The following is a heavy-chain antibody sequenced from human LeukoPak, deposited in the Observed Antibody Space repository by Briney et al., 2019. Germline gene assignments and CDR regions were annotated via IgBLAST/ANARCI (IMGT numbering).Heavy chain of an antibody. Sequence: GASVKVSCKASGYTFTGYYMHWVRQAPGQGLEWMGWISAYNGNTNYAQKLQGRVTMTTDTSTSTAYMELRSLRSDDTAVYYCAREFPDYGDYWGQGTLVTVSS. CDR3: AREFPDYGDY. CDR1: GYTFTGYY. V-gene: IGHV1-18*04. J-gene: IGHJ4*02. CDR2: ISAYNGNT. D-gene: IGHD2-21*01.